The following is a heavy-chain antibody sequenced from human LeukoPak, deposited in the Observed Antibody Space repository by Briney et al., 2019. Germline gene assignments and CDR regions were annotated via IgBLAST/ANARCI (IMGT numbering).Heavy chain of an antibody. CDR3: AKEMRNYDFWSGYIY. V-gene: IGHV3-23*01. D-gene: IGHD3-3*01. J-gene: IGHJ4*02. CDR2: ISGSGGST. Sequence: GGALRLSCAASGFTCSSYAMSWVRQAPGKGLEWVSAISGSGGSTYYADSVKRRFTISRDNSKNTLYLQMNSLRAEDTAVYYCAKEMRNYDFWSGYIYWGQGTLVTVSS. CDR1: GFTCSSYA.